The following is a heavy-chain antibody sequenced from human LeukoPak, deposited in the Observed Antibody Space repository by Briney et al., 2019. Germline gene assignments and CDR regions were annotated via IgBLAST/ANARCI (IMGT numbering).Heavy chain of an antibody. Sequence: GGSLRLSCSASGFTFTSYSMNWVRQAPGKGLEWVSSISNRGDYIYYADSVKGRFTISRDNAKNSLYLQMNSLRAEDTAVYYCARDRTAPDRKVGARIDYWGQGTLVTVSS. J-gene: IGHJ4*02. D-gene: IGHD1-26*01. CDR2: ISNRGDYI. CDR1: GFTFTSYS. V-gene: IGHV3-21*01. CDR3: ARDRTAPDRKVGARIDY.